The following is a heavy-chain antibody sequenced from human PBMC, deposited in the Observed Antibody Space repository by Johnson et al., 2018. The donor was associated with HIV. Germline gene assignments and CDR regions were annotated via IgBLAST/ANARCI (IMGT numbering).Heavy chain of an antibody. D-gene: IGHD2-21*01. J-gene: IGHJ3*02. CDR1: GFTVSSNY. CDR2: IYRGGST. V-gene: IGHV3-66*01. CDR3: AKEAYSSDAFDI. Sequence: EQLVESGGGLVQPGGSLRLSCVVSGFTVSSNYITWVRQAPGKGLEWVSVIYRGGSTSNAAPAKRRFTISRDNSKNTLYLQMNSLRAEDTAVYYGAKEAYSSDAFDIWGQGTMVTVSS.